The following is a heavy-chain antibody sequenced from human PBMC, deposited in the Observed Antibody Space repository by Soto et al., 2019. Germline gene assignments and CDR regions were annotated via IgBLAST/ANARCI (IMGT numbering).Heavy chain of an antibody. CDR2: IRQNRIYR. CDR3: ARYSLPGYTYYDILTGPYYFDY. Sequence: GGSLRLSCTSSGFTLSMNWMSWFRQAPGKGLEWVANIRQNRIYRRYADSVKGRFTISRDNAKNSLYLQMNSLRAEDTAVYYCARYSLPGYTYYDILTGPYYFDYWGQGTLVTVSS. D-gene: IGHD3-9*01. CDR1: GFTLSMNW. V-gene: IGHV3-7*01. J-gene: IGHJ4*02.